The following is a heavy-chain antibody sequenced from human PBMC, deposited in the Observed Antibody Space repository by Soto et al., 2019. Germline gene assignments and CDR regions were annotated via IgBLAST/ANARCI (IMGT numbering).Heavy chain of an antibody. Sequence: DGSLRLSCAASGFTFSSYAMNWVRQAPGKGLEWVSIITGNGASIYYADSVKGRFTISRDNSMNTLYLQMKTLRAEDTAVYYCAKVSSSWYAGFFDLWGQGTPVTVSS. J-gene: IGHJ4*02. CDR1: GFTFSSYA. CDR2: ITGNGASI. CDR3: AKVSSSWYAGFFDL. V-gene: IGHV3-23*01. D-gene: IGHD6-13*01.